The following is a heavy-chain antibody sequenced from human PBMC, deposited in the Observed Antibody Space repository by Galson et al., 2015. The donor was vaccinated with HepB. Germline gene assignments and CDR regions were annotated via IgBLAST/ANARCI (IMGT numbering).Heavy chain of an antibody. D-gene: IGHD5-18*01. J-gene: IGHJ4*02. V-gene: IGHV1-2*02. CDR2: INPNSGGT. CDR3: ARPRCSYGYSIFDY. Sequence: SANAAGKASGDTFTGYYMHWAPQAPGQGLEWMGWINPNSGGTNYAQKFQGRVTMTRDTSISTAYMELSRLRSDDTAVYYCARPRCSYGYSIFDYWGQGTLVTVSS. CDR1: GDTFTGYY.